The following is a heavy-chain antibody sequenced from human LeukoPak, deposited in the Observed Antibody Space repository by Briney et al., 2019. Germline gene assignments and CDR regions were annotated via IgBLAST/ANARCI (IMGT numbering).Heavy chain of an antibody. J-gene: IGHJ4*02. V-gene: IGHV3-30*09. CDR1: GFTFSNYA. CDR2: TSFDGKNK. Sequence: GGSLRLSCAASGFTFSNYAMHWVRQAPGRGLECVAVTSFDGKNKFYADSVKGRFAIFRDNAKNTMYLQVDNLRAEDTSVYFCARGKGGLYYGSGSQGGYFDFWGQGTRVTVSS. CDR3: ARGKGGLYYGSGSQGGYFDF. D-gene: IGHD3-10*01.